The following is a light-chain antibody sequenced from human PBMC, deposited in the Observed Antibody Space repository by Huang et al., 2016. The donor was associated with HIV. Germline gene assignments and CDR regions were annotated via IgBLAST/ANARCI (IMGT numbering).Light chain of an antibody. V-gene: IGKV1-39*01. CDR2: GSS. J-gene: IGKJ2*03. CDR1: QNISNY. Sequence: DIQMTQSPSSLSVSVGDRVTITCRESQNISNYLNWYQQRPGKAPTLLIFGSSSLQSGVPSRFSGSGSGTVFTLTISSLQPEDFATYYCQQTSTAPMYSFGQGTELEIK. CDR3: QQTSTAPMYS.